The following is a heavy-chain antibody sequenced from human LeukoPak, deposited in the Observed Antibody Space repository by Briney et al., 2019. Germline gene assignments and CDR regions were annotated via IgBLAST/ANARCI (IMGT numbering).Heavy chain of an antibody. CDR3: AKDMMNRAYLFQH. V-gene: IGHV3-23*01. Sequence: GGSLRLSCAASGFTLSSYSMNWVRRAPGKGLEWVSAISGSGGSTYYADSVKGRFTISRDNSKNTLYLQMNSLRAEDTAVYYCAKDMMNRAYLFQHWGQGTLVTVSS. CDR2: ISGSGGST. D-gene: IGHD1-14*01. J-gene: IGHJ1*01. CDR1: GFTLSSYS.